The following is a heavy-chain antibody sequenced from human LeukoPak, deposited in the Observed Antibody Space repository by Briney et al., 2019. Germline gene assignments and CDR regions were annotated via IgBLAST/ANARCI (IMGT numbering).Heavy chain of an antibody. CDR2: TYYRSKWYN. D-gene: IGHD6-13*01. CDR1: GDSVSSNSAA. Sequence: SQTLSLTCAISGDSVSSNSAAWNWIRQSPPRGLEWLGRTYYRSKWYNDYAVSVKGRITFNADTSKNQFSLQLTSVTPEDTAVYYCARGRSWPLDYWGQGTLATVSS. CDR3: ARGRSWPLDY. V-gene: IGHV6-1*01. J-gene: IGHJ4*02.